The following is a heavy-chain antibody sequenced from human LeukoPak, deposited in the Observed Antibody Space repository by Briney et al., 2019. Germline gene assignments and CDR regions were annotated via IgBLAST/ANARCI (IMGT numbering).Heavy chain of an antibody. CDR1: GYSISSGYY. CDR2: IYHSGST. Sequence: SETLSLTCTVSGYSISSGYYWGWIRQPPGKGLEWIGSIYHSGSTYYNPSLKSRVTISVDTSKNQFSLKLSSVTAADAAVYYCARGGIAARLIDYWGQGTLVTVSS. J-gene: IGHJ4*02. CDR3: ARGGIAARLIDY. D-gene: IGHD6-6*01. V-gene: IGHV4-38-2*02.